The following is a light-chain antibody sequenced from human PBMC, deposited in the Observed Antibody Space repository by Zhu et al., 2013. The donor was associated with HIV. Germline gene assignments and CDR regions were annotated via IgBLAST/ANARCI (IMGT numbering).Light chain of an antibody. V-gene: IGLV2-14*02. Sequence: QSALTQPASVSGSPGQSITISCTGTSSDVGSYNLVSWYQQHPGKAPKLMIYEVSKRPSGVPDRFSGSKSGNTASLTISGLQAEDEADYSCSSYTSSSTVVFGGGTKLTVL. J-gene: IGLJ2*01. CDR1: SSDVGSYNL. CDR3: SSYTSSSTVV. CDR2: EVS.